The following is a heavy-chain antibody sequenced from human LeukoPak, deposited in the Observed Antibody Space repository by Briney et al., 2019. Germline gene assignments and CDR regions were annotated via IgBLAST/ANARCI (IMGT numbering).Heavy chain of an antibody. J-gene: IGHJ4*02. CDR3: ARVRLADERAWAY. D-gene: IGHD3-3*02. CDR1: GYTFSEFY. CDR2: ITPKSGDT. Sequence: ASVKVSCKASGYTFSEFYIHWVRQAPGQGLEYVGWITPKSGDTYSPQRFQGRVTMTRDASISTAYMELSSLRSDDTAVYFCARVRLADERAWAYWGQDTLVTVSS. V-gene: IGHV1-2*02.